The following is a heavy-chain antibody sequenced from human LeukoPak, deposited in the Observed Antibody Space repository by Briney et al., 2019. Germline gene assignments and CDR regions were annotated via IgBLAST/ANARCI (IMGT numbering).Heavy chain of an antibody. Sequence: GGSLRLSCAASGFTFSSYEMNWVRQAPGKGLEWVSYISSSGSTIYYADSVKGRFTISRDNAKNSLYLQMNSLRAEDTAVYYCARDVRSGSYCIAFDIWGQGTMVTVSS. V-gene: IGHV3-48*03. CDR1: GFTFSSYE. CDR2: ISSSGSTI. D-gene: IGHD1-26*01. CDR3: ARDVRSGSYCIAFDI. J-gene: IGHJ3*02.